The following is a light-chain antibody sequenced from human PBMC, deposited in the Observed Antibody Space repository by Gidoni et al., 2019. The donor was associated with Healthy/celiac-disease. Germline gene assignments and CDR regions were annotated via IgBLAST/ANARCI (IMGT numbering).Light chain of an antibody. CDR3: CSYAGSSTYF. CDR1: SSDVGSYNL. CDR2: EVS. V-gene: IGLV2-23*02. J-gene: IGLJ1*01. Sequence: VSGSPGQSITISCTGTSSDVGSYNLVSWYQQHTGKAPKLMIYEVSKRPSGVSNRFSGSKSGNTASLTISGLQAEDEADYYCCSYAGSSTYFFGTGPKVTVL.